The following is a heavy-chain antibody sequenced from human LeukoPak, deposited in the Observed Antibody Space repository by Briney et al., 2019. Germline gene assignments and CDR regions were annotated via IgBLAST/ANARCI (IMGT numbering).Heavy chain of an antibody. J-gene: IGHJ4*02. V-gene: IGHV3-21*01. D-gene: IGHD1-7*01. CDR3: AKITGTPDY. CDR2: ISSSSSYI. Sequence: PGGSLRLSCAASGFTFSSYSMKRVRQAPGKGLEWVSSISSSSSYIYYAESVKGGFTISRDNAKNSLYLQMNSLRAEDTAVYYCAKITGTPDYWGQGTLVTVSS. CDR1: GFTFSSYS.